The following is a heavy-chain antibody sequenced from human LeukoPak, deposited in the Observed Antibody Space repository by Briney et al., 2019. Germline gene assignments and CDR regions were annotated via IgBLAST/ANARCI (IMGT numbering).Heavy chain of an antibody. Sequence: SETLSLTCAVYGGSFSGYYWSWIRQPPGKGLEWIGEINHSGSTNYNPSLKSRVTISVDTSKNQFSLKLSSVTAADTAVYYCARRGVWGSLVRFSFDYWGQGTLVTVSS. V-gene: IGHV4-34*01. D-gene: IGHD3-16*01. J-gene: IGHJ4*02. CDR3: ARRGVWGSLVRFSFDY. CDR2: INHSGST. CDR1: GGSFSGYY.